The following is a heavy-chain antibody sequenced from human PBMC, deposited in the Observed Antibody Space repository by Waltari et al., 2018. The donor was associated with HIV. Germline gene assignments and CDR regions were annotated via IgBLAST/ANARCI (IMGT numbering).Heavy chain of an antibody. J-gene: IGHJ1*01. CDR1: GATFSSYA. V-gene: IGHV1-69*01. CDR3: ARAGSTLGYYGSGSYYKGEYFQH. CDR2: IIPIFGTA. Sequence: QVQLVQSGAEVQKPGYSVQVSCKASGATFSSYAISCVRQAPGQGREWMGGIIPIFGTANYAQKFQGRVTITADESTSTAHMELSSLRSEDTAVYYFARAGSTLGYYGSGSYYKGEYFQHWGQGTLVTVSS. D-gene: IGHD3-10*01.